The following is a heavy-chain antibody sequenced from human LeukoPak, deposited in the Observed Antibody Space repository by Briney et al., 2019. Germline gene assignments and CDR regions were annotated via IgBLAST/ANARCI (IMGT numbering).Heavy chain of an antibody. J-gene: IGHJ6*02. V-gene: IGHV5-51*01. CDR3: ARRAAAGRGYYGMDV. Sequence: GESLKISCKGSGYSFTSYWIGWVRPMPGRGLEWMGIINPGDSETKYSPSFQGQVTISADKSISTAYLQWSSLKASDTAMYYCARRAAAGRGYYGMDVWGQGTTVTVSS. D-gene: IGHD6-13*01. CDR2: INPGDSET. CDR1: GYSFTSYW.